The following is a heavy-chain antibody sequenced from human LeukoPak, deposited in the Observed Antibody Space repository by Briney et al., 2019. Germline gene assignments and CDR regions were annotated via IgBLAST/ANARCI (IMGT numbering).Heavy chain of an antibody. V-gene: IGHV1-46*01. D-gene: IGHD3-9*01. Sequence: ASVKVSCKASGYTFTNFYMHWVRQAPGQGLEWMGVINSSGGSTGYAQKFQGRVTMTRDTSTSTVYMELSSLRSEDTAVYYCARVVEFDWSGDYWGQGTLVTVSS. CDR2: INSSGGST. CDR1: GYTFTNFY. CDR3: ARVVEFDWSGDY. J-gene: IGHJ4*02.